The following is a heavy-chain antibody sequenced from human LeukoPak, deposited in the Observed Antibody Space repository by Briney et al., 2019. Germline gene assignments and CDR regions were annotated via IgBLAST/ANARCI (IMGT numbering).Heavy chain of an antibody. J-gene: IGHJ4*02. CDR2: INPNSGGT. CDR3: ARNRGYGSGSHTDS. Sequence: ASVKVSXKASGYIFTDYYMHWLRQAPGQGLEWIGWINPNSGGTNYAQKFQGRVTMTRDTSISTAYMELSRLRSDDTAVYNCARNRGYGSGSHTDSWGQGTLVTVSS. V-gene: IGHV1-2*02. CDR1: GYIFTDYY. D-gene: IGHD3-10*01.